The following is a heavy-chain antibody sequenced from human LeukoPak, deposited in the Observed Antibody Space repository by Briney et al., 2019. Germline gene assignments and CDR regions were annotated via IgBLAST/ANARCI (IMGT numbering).Heavy chain of an antibody. D-gene: IGHD4-11*01. V-gene: IGHV4-59*08. CDR3: ARRVAVGNYFDP. CDR1: GGSISTDY. CDR2: IYYSGST. J-gene: IGHJ5*02. Sequence: SETLSLTCALSGGSISTDYWSWVRRPPGKGLQWIGYIYYSGSTNYNPSLKSRVTISLNMAKNQFSLRLRSVTAADTAVYYCARRVAVGNYFDPWGQGTLVTVSS.